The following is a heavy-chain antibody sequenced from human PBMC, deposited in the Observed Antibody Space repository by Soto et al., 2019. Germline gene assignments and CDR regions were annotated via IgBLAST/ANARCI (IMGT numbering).Heavy chain of an antibody. D-gene: IGHD3-10*01. V-gene: IGHV4-30-2*01. Sequence: QLQLQESGSGLVKPSQTLSLTCAVSGGSISSGGYSWSWIRQPPGKGLEWIGYIYHSESTYYNPSLKSRVTISVDRSKNQFSLKLSSVTAADTAVYYCARGHTGISGSYYEMYNWFDPWGQGTLVTVSS. CDR2: IYHSEST. CDR3: ARGHTGISGSYYEMYNWFDP. CDR1: GGSISSGGYS. J-gene: IGHJ5*02.